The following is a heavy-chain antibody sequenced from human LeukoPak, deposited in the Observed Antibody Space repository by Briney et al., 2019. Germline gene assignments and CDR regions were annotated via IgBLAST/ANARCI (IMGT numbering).Heavy chain of an antibody. CDR3: ARDLYGDYFFDY. Sequence: GGSLRLSCVASGFTFSSYYMSWVRQAPGKGLEWVANIEEDGSERYYVDSTKGRFTISRDNAKNSLYLQMNSLRAEDTAVYYCARDLYGDYFFDYWGQGTLVTVSS. V-gene: IGHV3-7*01. D-gene: IGHD4-17*01. CDR2: IEEDGSER. J-gene: IGHJ4*02. CDR1: GFTFSSYY.